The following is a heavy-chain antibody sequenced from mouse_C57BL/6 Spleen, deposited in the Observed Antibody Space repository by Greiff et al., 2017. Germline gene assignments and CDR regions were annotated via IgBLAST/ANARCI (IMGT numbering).Heavy chain of an antibody. CDR1: GYAFTNYL. J-gene: IGHJ2*01. CDR2: INPGSGGS. V-gene: IGHV1-54*01. D-gene: IGHD3-2*02. CDR3: ARVSGRLRGY. Sequence: QVQLQQSGAELVRPGTSVKVSCKASGYAFTNYLIEWVKQRPGQGLEWIGVINPGSGGSNYNEKFKGKATLTADISSSTAYMLLSSLTSEDSAVYVCARVSGRLRGYWGQGTTRTVSA.